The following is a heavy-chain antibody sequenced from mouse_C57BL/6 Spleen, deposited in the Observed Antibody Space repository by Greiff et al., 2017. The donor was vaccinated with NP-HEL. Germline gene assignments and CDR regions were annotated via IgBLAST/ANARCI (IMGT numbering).Heavy chain of an antibody. J-gene: IGHJ1*03. D-gene: IGHD2-3*01. CDR1: GFTFSSYA. V-gene: IGHV5-4*01. CDR2: ISDGGSYT. Sequence: EVQLVESGGGLVKPGGSLKLSCAASGFTFSSYAMSWVRQTPEKRLEWVATISDGGSYTYYPDNVKGRFTISRDNAKNNLYLQMSHLKSEDTAMYYCARDRDGYSHWYFDVWGTGTTVTVSS. CDR3: ARDRDGYSHWYFDV.